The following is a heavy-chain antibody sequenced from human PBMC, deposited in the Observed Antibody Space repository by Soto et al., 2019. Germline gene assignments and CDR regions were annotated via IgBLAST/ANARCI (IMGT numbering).Heavy chain of an antibody. D-gene: IGHD2-21*01. J-gene: IGHJ4*02. CDR2: IYYSGST. CDR3: ARAYSRGLRGRNYYFDY. CDR1: GGSISSGGYY. Sequence: PSETLSLTCTVSGGSISSGGYYWSWIRQHPGKGLEWIGYIYYSGSTYYNPSLKSRVTISVDTSKNQFSLKLSSVTAADTAVYYCARAYSRGLRGRNYYFDYWGQGTLVTVSS. V-gene: IGHV4-31*03.